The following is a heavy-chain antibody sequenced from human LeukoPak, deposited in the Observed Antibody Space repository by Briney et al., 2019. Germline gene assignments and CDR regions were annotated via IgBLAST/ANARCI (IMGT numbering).Heavy chain of an antibody. D-gene: IGHD2-15*01. CDR3: AREKVVVASIAEDV. CDR1: GFTFSSYS. CDR2: ISSSGSYI. V-gene: IGHV3-21*01. Sequence: PGGSLRLSCAASGFTFSSYSMNWVRQAPGKGLEWVSSISSSGSYIHYADSVKGRFTISRDNAMNSLYLQMDTLGAEDTAVYYCAREKVVVASIAEDVWGKGTTVTVSS. J-gene: IGHJ6*04.